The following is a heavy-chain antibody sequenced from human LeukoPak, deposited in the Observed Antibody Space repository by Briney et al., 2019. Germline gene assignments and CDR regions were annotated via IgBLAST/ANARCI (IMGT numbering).Heavy chain of an antibody. J-gene: IGHJ4*02. V-gene: IGHV1-24*01. CDR2: FDPEDGET. Sequence: ASVKVSCKVSGYTLTESSMHWVRQAPGKGLEWMGGFDPEDGETIYAQKFQGRVTMTEDTSTDTAYMELSSLRSEDTAVYYCATGVHYYGSGSYYNFDYWGQGTLVSVSS. CDR1: GYTLTESS. D-gene: IGHD3-10*01. CDR3: ATGVHYYGSGSYYNFDY.